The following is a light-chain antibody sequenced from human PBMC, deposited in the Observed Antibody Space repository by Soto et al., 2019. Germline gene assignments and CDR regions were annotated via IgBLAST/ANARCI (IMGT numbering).Light chain of an antibody. V-gene: IGKV3-15*01. Sequence: ELVMTQSPATLSVYPGERAALACRASQSVSSNLAWYQQKTGQAPSLLIYGASTRATGTQARFSGSGSGTEFTLNISRMKSEEFAVYDCKKYIRWTLTVGGGTQGDIK. CDR3: KKYIRWTLT. CDR2: GAS. J-gene: IGKJ4*01. CDR1: QSVSSN.